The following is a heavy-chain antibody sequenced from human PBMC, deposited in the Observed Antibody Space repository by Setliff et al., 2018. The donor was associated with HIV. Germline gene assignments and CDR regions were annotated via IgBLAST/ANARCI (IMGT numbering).Heavy chain of an antibody. J-gene: IGHJ5*02. V-gene: IGHV1-69*10. CDR2: ISPIIGNA. D-gene: IGHD3-10*01. CDR1: GGPFSSYA. Sequence: SVKVSCKASGGPFSSYAITWVRQAPGQGLEWMGGISPIIGNANYAQKFQGRITITADKSTSTAYMELSSLRSEDTAVYYCARDLGSGRRWFDPWGQGTMVTVSS. CDR3: ARDLGSGRRWFDP.